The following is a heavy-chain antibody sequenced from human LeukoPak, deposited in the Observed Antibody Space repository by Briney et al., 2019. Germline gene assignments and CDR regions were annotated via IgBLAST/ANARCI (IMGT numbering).Heavy chain of an antibody. D-gene: IGHD3-10*01. J-gene: IGHJ4*02. Sequence: SVKVSCKACGCTFSSYAISWLRQAPGKELAWMGGIIPILCIANYAQKFQGRVTITADKSTSTAYMELSSLRSEDTAVYYCARARGTVLWFGSPYYFDYWGQGTLVTVSS. V-gene: IGHV1-69*10. CDR1: GCTFSSYA. CDR2: IIPILCIA. CDR3: ARARGTVLWFGSPYYFDY.